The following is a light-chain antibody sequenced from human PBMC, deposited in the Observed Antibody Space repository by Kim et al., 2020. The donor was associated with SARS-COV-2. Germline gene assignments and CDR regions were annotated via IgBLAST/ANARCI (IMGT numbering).Light chain of an antibody. Sequence: SYEPTQPPSVSVSPGQTASITCPGDKLGDKYACWYQQKPGQSPVLVIYQDSKRPSGIPERFSGSNSGNTATLTISGTQAMDEADYYCQAWDSSTVVFGGGTQLTVL. CDR2: QDS. CDR3: QAWDSSTVV. J-gene: IGLJ2*01. V-gene: IGLV3-1*01. CDR1: KLGDKY.